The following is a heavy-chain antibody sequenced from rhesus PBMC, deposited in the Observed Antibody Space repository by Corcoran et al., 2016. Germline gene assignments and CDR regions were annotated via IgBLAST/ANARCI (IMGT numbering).Heavy chain of an antibody. V-gene: IGHV4S19*01. CDR1: GGSISSSNW. Sequence: QVQLQESGPGLVKPSETLSLTCAVSGGSISSSNWWRWIRKPPGHGLAGIGYISGSSGSPYYNPSTKSRVTIAKDTAKNQFSLKLSSVTAAATAVYYCARDLGTTVAATRYFDYWGQGVLVTVSS. CDR3: ARDLGTTVAATRYFDY. D-gene: IGHD4-29*01. J-gene: IGHJ4*01. CDR2: ISGSSGSP.